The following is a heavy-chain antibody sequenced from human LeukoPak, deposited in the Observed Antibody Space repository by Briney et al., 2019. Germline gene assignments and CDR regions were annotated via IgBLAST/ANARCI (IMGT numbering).Heavy chain of an antibody. D-gene: IGHD6-25*01. CDR2: IIPILTVA. CDR3: AILSYSSDWGTLYYYYMDV. V-gene: IGHV1-69*04. J-gene: IGHJ6*03. Sequence: ASVKVSCKAYGGTFNNYGISWVRQAPGQGLEWMGRIIPILTVANYAQKFQGRVMITADKSTSTAYMELSSLRSEDTAVYYCAILSYSSDWGTLYYYYMDVWGKGTTVTVSS. CDR1: GGTFNNYG.